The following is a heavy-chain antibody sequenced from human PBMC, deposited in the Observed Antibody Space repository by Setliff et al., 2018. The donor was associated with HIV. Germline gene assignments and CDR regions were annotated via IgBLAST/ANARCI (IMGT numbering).Heavy chain of an antibody. CDR2: IIPIFDTT. Sequence: SVKVSCKASGGTFSNYAINWVRQAPGQGLEWMGGIIPIFDTTHYAQKLQGRVTITADESTSTAYMELSSLRSEDTAVYYCARSSLAAAGLGYMDVWGKGTTVTVSS. CDR1: GGTFSNYA. CDR3: ARSSLAAAGLGYMDV. D-gene: IGHD6-13*01. V-gene: IGHV1-69*13. J-gene: IGHJ6*03.